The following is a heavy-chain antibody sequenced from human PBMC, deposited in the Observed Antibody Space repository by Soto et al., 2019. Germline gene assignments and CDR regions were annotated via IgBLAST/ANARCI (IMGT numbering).Heavy chain of an antibody. CDR1: GFTFSSYE. V-gene: IGHV3-48*03. Sequence: GSLRLSCAASGFTFSSYEMNWVRQAPGKGLEWVSYISSSGSTIYYADSVKGRFTISRDNAKNPLYLQMNSLRAEDTAVYYCARDRGNWANYYYYGMDVWGQGTTVTVSS. D-gene: IGHD7-27*01. CDR3: ARDRGNWANYYYYGMDV. J-gene: IGHJ6*02. CDR2: ISSSGSTI.